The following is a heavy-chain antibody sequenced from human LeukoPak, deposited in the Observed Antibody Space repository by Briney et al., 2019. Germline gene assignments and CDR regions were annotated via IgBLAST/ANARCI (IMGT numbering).Heavy chain of an antibody. D-gene: IGHD3-10*01. Sequence: GASVKVSCKASGYTFTSYYMHWVRQAPGQGLEWMGIINPSGGSTSYAQKFQGRVTMTRDTSTSTVYMELSSLRSEDTAVYYCAGSGGPTYYYGSGTYGMDVWGQGTTVTVSS. V-gene: IGHV1-46*01. CDR2: INPSGGST. CDR1: GYTFTSYY. J-gene: IGHJ6*02. CDR3: AGSGGPTYYYGSGTYGMDV.